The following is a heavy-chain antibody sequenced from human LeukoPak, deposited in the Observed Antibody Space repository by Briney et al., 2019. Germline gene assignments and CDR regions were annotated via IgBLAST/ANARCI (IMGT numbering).Heavy chain of an antibody. V-gene: IGHV1-24*01. CDR1: GYTLTELS. CDR3: ATDWRKVARPMRAYYYYGMDV. Sequence: ASVKVSCKVSGYTLTELSMHWVRQAPGKGLEWMGGFDPEDGETIYAQKFQGRVTMTEDTSTDTAYMEPSSLRSEDTAVYYCATDWRKVARPMRAYYYYGMDVWGQGTTVTVSS. J-gene: IGHJ6*02. CDR2: FDPEDGET. D-gene: IGHD6-6*01.